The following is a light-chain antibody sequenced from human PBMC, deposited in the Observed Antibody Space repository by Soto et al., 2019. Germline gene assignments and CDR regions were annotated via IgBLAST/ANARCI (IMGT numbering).Light chain of an antibody. V-gene: IGLV2-14*03. J-gene: IGLJ1*01. CDR1: SSDVGHYNY. CDR3: CSYTTTTSRV. CDR2: DVS. Sequence: QSVLTQPASVSGSPGHSITISCTGTSSDVGHYNYVSWYQQHPGNAPKLVIYDVSIRASGVSDRFSGSKSGNTASLTISGLQAEDEADYYCCSYTTTTSRVLGTGTKVTVL.